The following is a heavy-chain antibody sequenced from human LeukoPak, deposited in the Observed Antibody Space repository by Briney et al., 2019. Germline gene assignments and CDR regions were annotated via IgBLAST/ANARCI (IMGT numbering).Heavy chain of an antibody. CDR3: ATASLTTVVTPIWFDP. CDR2: FDPEDGET. V-gene: IGHV1-24*01. CDR1: GYTLTELS. J-gene: IGHJ5*02. D-gene: IGHD4-23*01. Sequence: ASVKVSCKVSGYTLTELSMHWVRQAPGKGLEWMGGFDPEDGETIYAQKFQGRVTMTEDTSTDTAYMELSSLRSEDTAVYDCATASLTTVVTPIWFDPWGQGTLVTVSS.